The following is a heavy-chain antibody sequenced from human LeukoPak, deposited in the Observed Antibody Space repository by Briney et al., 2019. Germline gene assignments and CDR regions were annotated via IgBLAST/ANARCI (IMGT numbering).Heavy chain of an antibody. CDR2: INPSGGST. CDR1: GYTFTSYY. V-gene: IGHV1-46*01. D-gene: IGHD3-10*01. J-gene: IGHJ6*04. CDR3: ARTYYYGSGSRYYYGMDV. Sequence: ASVKVSCKASGYTFTSYYMHWVRQAPGQGLEWMGIINPSGGSTSYAQKFQGRVTMTRDTSTSTVYMELSSLRSEDAAVYYCARTYYYGSGSRYYYGMDVWGKGTTVTVSS.